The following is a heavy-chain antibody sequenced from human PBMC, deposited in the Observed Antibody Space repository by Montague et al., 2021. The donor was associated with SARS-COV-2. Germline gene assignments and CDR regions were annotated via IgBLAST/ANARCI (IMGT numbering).Heavy chain of an antibody. V-gene: IGHV4-4*07. CDR3: ARTPVSGYHGGFDY. CDR2: ILTSGTA. Sequence: SETLSLTCTVSGGSISSYYWSWIRQSAGKGLEWIGRILTSGTANYSPSLKSRVTMAVDTSKNQFSLKLSSVTAADTAVYYCARTPVSGYHGGFDYWGQGTLVTVSS. D-gene: IGHD5-18*01. CDR1: GGSISSYY. J-gene: IGHJ4*02.